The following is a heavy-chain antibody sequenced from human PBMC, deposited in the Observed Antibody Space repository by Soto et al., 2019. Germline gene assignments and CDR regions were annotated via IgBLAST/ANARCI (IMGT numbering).Heavy chain of an antibody. Sequence: AGGSLRLSCAASGFTFSSYGMHWVRQAPGKGLEWVAVISYDGSNKYYADSVKGRFTISRDNSKNTLYLQMNSLRAEDTAVYYCAKDLSTWANYYYYGMDVWGQGTTVTVSS. CDR1: GFTFSSYG. CDR3: AKDLSTWANYYYYGMDV. J-gene: IGHJ6*02. V-gene: IGHV3-30*18. D-gene: IGHD4-4*01. CDR2: ISYDGSNK.